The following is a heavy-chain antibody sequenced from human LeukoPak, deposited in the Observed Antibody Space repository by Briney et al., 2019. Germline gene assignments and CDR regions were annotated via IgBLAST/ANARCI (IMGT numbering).Heavy chain of an antibody. J-gene: IGHJ6*04. CDR2: MSHNRGT. Sequence: PSETLSLTCAVSGYSISGGYYWGLLRHPPGKRLECIGSMSHNRGTYYNPSLKSRVTISMDTSKNQFSLRLSSVTAADTAVYYFASYYASGVSAYNYYGMDVWGKGTTVTVSS. CDR1: GYSISGGYY. D-gene: IGHD3-10*01. V-gene: IGHV4-38-2*01. CDR3: ASYYASGVSAYNYYGMDV.